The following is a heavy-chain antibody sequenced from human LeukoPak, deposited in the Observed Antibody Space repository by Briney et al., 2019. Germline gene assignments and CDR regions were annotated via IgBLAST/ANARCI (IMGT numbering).Heavy chain of an antibody. CDR3: ARGGSYYGSGSYYNPDPFDI. V-gene: IGHV4-31*03. D-gene: IGHD3-10*01. CDR2: IYYSGST. CDR1: GGSISSGGYY. J-gene: IGHJ3*02. Sequence: SETLSLTCTVSGGSISSGGYYWSWIRQHPGKGLEWIGYIYYSGSTYYNPSLKSRVTISVDTSKNQFSLKLGSVTAADTAVYYCARGGSYYGSGSYYNPDPFDIWGQGTMVTVSS.